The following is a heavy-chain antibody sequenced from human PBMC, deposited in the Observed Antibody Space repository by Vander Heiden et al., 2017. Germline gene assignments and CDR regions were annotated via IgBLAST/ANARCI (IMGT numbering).Heavy chain of an antibody. Sequence: QLLDSGAGLDQTGWCLRLFCATCRSTFNNYAMSWVRQAPGKVLEWVSGLSGNGANTYYADSVKGRFTISGDNSKKTLFLQMNSMRAGDTAVYYCAKDQEDEYGGKDCDKWGQGSVVTVSS. D-gene: IGHD2-15*01. CDR3: AKDQEDEYGGKDCDK. CDR1: RSTFNNYA. CDR2: LSGNGANT. V-gene: IGHV3-23*01. J-gene: IGHJ4*02.